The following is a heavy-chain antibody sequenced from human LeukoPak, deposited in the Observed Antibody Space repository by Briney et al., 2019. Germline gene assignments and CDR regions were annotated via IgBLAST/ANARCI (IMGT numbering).Heavy chain of an antibody. Sequence: PSETLSLTCTVSGGSISSYYWSWIRQPPGKGLEWIGYIYYTGSTDYNPSLKSRVTMSVDTSKNQFSLKLSSVTAADTAVYYCARVPESYCSSTSCSYIFDYWGQGTLVTVSS. CDR3: ARVPESYCSSTSCSYIFDY. V-gene: IGHV4-59*08. CDR2: IYYTGST. D-gene: IGHD2-2*01. J-gene: IGHJ4*02. CDR1: GGSISSYY.